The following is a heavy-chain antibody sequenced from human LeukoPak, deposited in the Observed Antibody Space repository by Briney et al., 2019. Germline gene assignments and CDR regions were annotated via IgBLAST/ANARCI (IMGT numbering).Heavy chain of an antibody. Sequence: GESLKISCKGSGYSFTNYWIGWVRLMPGKGLEWMGIIYPGDSDTRYSPSFQGQVTISADKSISTAYLQWSSLKASDTAMYYCARHAPPWCSGGSCYSYYYYGMDVWGQGTTVTVSS. V-gene: IGHV5-51*01. CDR3: ARHAPPWCSGGSCYSYYYYGMDV. CDR1: GYSFTNYW. D-gene: IGHD2-15*01. CDR2: IYPGDSDT. J-gene: IGHJ6*02.